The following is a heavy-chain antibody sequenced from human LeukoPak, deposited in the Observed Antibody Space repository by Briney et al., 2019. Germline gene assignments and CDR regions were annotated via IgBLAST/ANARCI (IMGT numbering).Heavy chain of an antibody. Sequence: SETLSLTCAVYGGSFSGYYWSWIRQPPGKGLEWIGEINHSGSTNYNPSLKSRVTISVDTSKNQFSLKLSSVTAADTAVYYCAREKDTSNWFDPWGQGTLVTVSS. CDR1: GGSFSGYY. D-gene: IGHD3-16*01. V-gene: IGHV4-34*01. CDR2: INHSGST. CDR3: AREKDTSNWFDP. J-gene: IGHJ5*02.